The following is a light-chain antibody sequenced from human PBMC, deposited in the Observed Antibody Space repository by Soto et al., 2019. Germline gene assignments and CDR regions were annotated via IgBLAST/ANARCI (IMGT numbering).Light chain of an antibody. CDR3: QQYGSSPWT. Sequence: EIVLTQSPGTLSLSPGERATLSCRASQSVSSSYLAWYQQKPGQAPRLLIYGASSRATGIPDRFSGSGSGTDFTLTISRLVPEDFAVDYCQQYGSSPWTVGQGTKVDSK. J-gene: IGKJ1*01. V-gene: IGKV3-20*01. CDR1: QSVSSSY. CDR2: GAS.